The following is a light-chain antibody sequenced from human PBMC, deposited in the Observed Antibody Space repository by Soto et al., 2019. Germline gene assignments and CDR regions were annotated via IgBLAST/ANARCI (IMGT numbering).Light chain of an antibody. J-gene: IGKJ4*01. V-gene: IGKV3-11*01. CDR3: QQRSNWTLT. Sequence: EIVLTPSPATLSLSPGERATLSCRASQSVSSYLAWYQQKPGQAPRLLIYDASNTATGIPARFSGSGSRTDFTLTISSLEPEDFAVYYCQQRSNWTLTFGGGTKVDIK. CDR2: DAS. CDR1: QSVSSY.